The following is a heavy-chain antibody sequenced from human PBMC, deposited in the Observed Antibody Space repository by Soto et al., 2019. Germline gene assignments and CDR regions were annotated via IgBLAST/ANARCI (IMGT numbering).Heavy chain of an antibody. J-gene: IGHJ6*02. Sequence: SVKVSCKASGGTFSSYAISWVRQAPGQGLEWMGGIIPIFGTANYAQKFQGRVTITADESTSTAYMELSSLRSEDTAVYYCARDSAVVVVAATEDYYGMDVWGQGTTVTVSS. D-gene: IGHD2-15*01. CDR3: ARDSAVVVVAATEDYYGMDV. V-gene: IGHV1-69*13. CDR1: GGTFSSYA. CDR2: IIPIFGTA.